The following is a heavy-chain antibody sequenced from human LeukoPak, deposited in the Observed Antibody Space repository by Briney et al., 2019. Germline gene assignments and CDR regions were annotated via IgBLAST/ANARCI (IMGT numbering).Heavy chain of an antibody. J-gene: IGHJ4*02. CDR2: ISSSSSYI. CDR3: AKYCFSGSTRAFDY. D-gene: IGHD1-7*01. V-gene: IGHV3-21*04. Sequence: PGGSLRLSCAASGFTFSSYSMNWVRQAPGKGLEWVSSISSSSSYIYYADSVKGRFTISRDNAKNSLYLQMNSLRAEDTAAYYCAKYCFSGSTRAFDYWGQGTVVTVSS. CDR1: GFTFSSYS.